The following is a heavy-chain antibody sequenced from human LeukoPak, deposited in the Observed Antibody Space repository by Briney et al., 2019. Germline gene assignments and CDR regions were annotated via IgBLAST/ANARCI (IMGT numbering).Heavy chain of an antibody. Sequence: PSETLTLTCTVSGDSFTNYYWSWIRQPPGKGLEWLGYICSSGTTKYNPSLKSRVTISGDTSKKQFSLKLDSVTAADTAVYYCARRDPSSLYLDYWGQGTLVTVSS. CDR2: ICSSGTT. CDR1: GDSFTNYY. V-gene: IGHV4-4*09. J-gene: IGHJ4*02. CDR3: ARRDPSSLYLDY. D-gene: IGHD6-13*01.